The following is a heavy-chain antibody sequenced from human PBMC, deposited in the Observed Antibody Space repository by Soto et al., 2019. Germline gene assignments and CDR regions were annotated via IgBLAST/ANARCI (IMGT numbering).Heavy chain of an antibody. CDR3: AKDGGYAYYDSSGYYFAY. Sequence: GGSLRLSCAASGFTFSSYAMSWVRQAPGKGLEWVLAISGSGGSTYYADSVKGRFTISRDNSKKTLYLQMNSLRAEDTAVYYCAKDGGYAYYDSSGYYFAYWGQGTLVTVSS. J-gene: IGHJ4*02. D-gene: IGHD3-22*01. CDR2: ISGSGGST. V-gene: IGHV3-23*01. CDR1: GFTFSSYA.